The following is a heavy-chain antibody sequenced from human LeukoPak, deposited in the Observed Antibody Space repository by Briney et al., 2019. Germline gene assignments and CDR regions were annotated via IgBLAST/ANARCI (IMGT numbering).Heavy chain of an antibody. CDR3: ARTEDLDYSLDP. Sequence: SETLSLTCTVSGGSISSGGYYWSWIRQPPGKGLEWVGYIYYSGSTYYNPSLKSRVTISVDTSKNQFSLKLSSVTAADTAVYYCARTEDLDYSLDPWGQGTLVTVSS. V-gene: IGHV4-31*03. J-gene: IGHJ5*02. D-gene: IGHD4-11*01. CDR1: GGSISSGGYY. CDR2: IYYSGST.